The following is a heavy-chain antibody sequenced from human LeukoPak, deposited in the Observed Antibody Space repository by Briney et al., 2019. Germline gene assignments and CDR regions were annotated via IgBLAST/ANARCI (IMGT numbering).Heavy chain of an antibody. CDR2: IKQDGSET. CDR1: GFPFSNNW. CDR3: AREDHSKYEY. V-gene: IGHV3-7*01. D-gene: IGHD4-11*01. J-gene: IGHJ4*02. Sequence: GGSLRLSSVASGFPFSNNWMSWVRQAPGKGPEWVASIKQDGSETFYVDSVKGRFTISKDNAKNSLYLLMNSLRAEDTGVYYCAREDHSKYEYWGQGTLVTVSS.